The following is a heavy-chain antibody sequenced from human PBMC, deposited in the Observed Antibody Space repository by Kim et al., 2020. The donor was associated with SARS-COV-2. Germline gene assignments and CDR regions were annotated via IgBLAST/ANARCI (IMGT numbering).Heavy chain of an antibody. CDR1: GFTFSNAW. D-gene: IGHD6-19*01. V-gene: IGHV3-15*01. CDR2: IKSKTDGGTT. Sequence: GGSLRLSCAASGFTFSNAWMSWVRQAPGKGLEWVGRIKSKTDGGTTDYAAPVKGRFTISRDDSKNTLYLQMNSLKTEDTAVYYCTTEYSTAVAIRVDYYYGMDVWGEGTTVPLSS. CDR3: TTEYSTAVAIRVDYYYGMDV. J-gene: IGHJ6*04.